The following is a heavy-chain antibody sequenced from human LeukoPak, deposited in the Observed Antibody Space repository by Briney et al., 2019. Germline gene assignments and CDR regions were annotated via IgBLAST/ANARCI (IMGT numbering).Heavy chain of an antibody. D-gene: IGHD5-24*01. CDR3: ARRKMATIYYFDY. J-gene: IGHJ4*02. V-gene: IGHV3-7*05. Sequence: GGSLRLSCAASGFTFSTYWMSWVRQAPGKGLEWVANIKQDGSEKYYVDSVKGRFTISRDNAKNSLYLQMNSLRAEDTAVYYCARRKMATIYYFDYWGQGTLVTVSS. CDR1: GFTFSTYW. CDR2: IKQDGSEK.